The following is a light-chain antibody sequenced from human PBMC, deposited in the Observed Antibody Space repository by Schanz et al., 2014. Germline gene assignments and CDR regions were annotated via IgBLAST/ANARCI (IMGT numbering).Light chain of an antibody. CDR3: CSYAGSRWV. Sequence: QSALTQPASVSGSPGQSITISCTGTSSDVGAYNYVSWYQQHPGKAPKLMIYDVTYRPSGVSNRFSGSKSGNTASLTISGLQAEDESDYYCCSYAGSRWVFGGGTKLTVL. CDR2: DVT. J-gene: IGLJ3*02. V-gene: IGLV2-14*03. CDR1: SSDVGAYNY.